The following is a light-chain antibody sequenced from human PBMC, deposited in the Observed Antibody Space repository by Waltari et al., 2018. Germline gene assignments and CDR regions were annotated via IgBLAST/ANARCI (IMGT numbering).Light chain of an antibody. CDR1: SGVVGMFNL. V-gene: IGLV2-23*02. CDR3: CSYAGNKWL. CDR2: HVH. J-gene: IGLJ3*02. Sequence: QSALTQPASVSGSPGQSITISCPGSSGVVGMFNLVSWYQQHPGKAPPLIIYHVHDRPSGVSYRFSASKSGHTASLTISGLQPEDEADYYCCSYAGNKWLFGGGTKVTVL.